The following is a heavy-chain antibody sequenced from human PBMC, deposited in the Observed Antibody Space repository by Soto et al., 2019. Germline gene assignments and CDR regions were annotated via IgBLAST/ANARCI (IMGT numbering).Heavy chain of an antibody. V-gene: IGHV5-10-1*01. CDR3: GRLSSGNWFDP. Sequence: GESLKISCKGSGYSFTNYLMSWVRQLPVKGLEWMGRIDPSDSYSDYSPSFQGHVNISVDKSINTAYLQWSSLKASDTALYYCGRLSSGNWFDPSVQVTLVAFCS. CDR1: GYSFTNYL. J-gene: IGHJ5*02. CDR2: IDPSDSYS. D-gene: IGHD6-25*01.